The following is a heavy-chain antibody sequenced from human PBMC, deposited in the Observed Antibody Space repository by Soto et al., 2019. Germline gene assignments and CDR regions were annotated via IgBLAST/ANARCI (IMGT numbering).Heavy chain of an antibody. Sequence: GGSLRLSCAASGFIFTNYAMNWVRQAPGKGLEWVSVIGGRGNSAYYADSVQGRFTISRDNSKNTLSLQMSSLTADDTAIYYCVREGRGPFDFWGRGTMVTVSS. CDR2: IGGRGNSA. D-gene: IGHD5-12*01. V-gene: IGHV3-23*01. CDR1: GFIFTNYA. J-gene: IGHJ3*01. CDR3: VREGRGPFDF.